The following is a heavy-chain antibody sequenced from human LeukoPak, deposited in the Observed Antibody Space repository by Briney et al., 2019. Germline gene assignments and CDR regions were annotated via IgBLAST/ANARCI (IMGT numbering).Heavy chain of an antibody. Sequence: GGSLRLSCAASGFTFSSHAMSWVRQAPGKGLEWVSTISGSGGSTYYADSVKGRFTISRDNSKNTLYLQMNGLRAEDTAVYYCVEVAGSIDYWGQGTLVTVSS. J-gene: IGHJ4*02. V-gene: IGHV3-23*01. CDR2: ISGSGGST. CDR3: VEVAGSIDY. CDR1: GFTFSSHA. D-gene: IGHD6-19*01.